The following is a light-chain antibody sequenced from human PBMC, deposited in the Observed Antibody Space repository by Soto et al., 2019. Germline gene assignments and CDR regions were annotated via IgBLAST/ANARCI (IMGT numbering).Light chain of an antibody. V-gene: IGKV1-5*01. CDR2: DAS. CDR3: QQYTSYSSFT. Sequence: DIQMTQSPSTLSASVGDRVTITCRASQSISSWLAWYQQKPGKAPKVLIYDASSLESGVPSRFSCSGSGTEFTLTISSLQSDDFATYYCQQYTSYSSFTFGQGTMLEIK. CDR1: QSISSW. J-gene: IGKJ2*01.